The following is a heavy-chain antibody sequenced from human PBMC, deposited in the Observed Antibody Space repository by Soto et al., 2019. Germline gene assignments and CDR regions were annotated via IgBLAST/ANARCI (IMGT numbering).Heavy chain of an antibody. CDR2: TYYRSNWYN. J-gene: IGHJ4*02. V-gene: IGHV6-1*01. CDR3: ARRDGSSYNYFDY. CDR1: GDSVSSNSAA. Sequence: SQTLSLTCAISGDSVSSNSAAWNWIRQSPSRGLKWLGRTYYRSNWYNDYAVSVKSRITIKPDTSKNQFSLQLNSVTPADTAVYSCARRDGSSYNYFDYWGQGTLVTVSS. D-gene: IGHD3-22*01.